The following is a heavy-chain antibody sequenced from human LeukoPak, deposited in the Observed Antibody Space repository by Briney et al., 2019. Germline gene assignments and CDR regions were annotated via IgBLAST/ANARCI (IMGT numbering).Heavy chain of an antibody. V-gene: IGHV3-48*03. J-gene: IGHJ6*03. Sequence: GGSLRLSCAASGFTFSSYEMNWVRQAPGKGLEWVSYISSSGSTIYYADSVKGRFTISRDNAKNSLYLQMNSLRAEDTAVYYCARDNSEFGSYYYYMDVWGKGTTVTISS. CDR2: ISSSGSTI. CDR1: GFTFSSYE. D-gene: IGHD1-14*01. CDR3: ARDNSEFGSYYYYMDV.